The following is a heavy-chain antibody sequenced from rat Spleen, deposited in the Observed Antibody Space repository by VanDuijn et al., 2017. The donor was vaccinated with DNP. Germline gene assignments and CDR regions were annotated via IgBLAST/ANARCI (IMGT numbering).Heavy chain of an antibody. J-gene: IGHJ4*01. CDR3: ARSLATVAPTGAMDA. CDR1: GFSVTSYG. CDR2: ISSGGST. V-gene: IGHV2S8*01. D-gene: IGHD1-3*01. Sequence: QVQLKESGPGLVQPSQTLSLTCTVSGFSVTSYGVSWVRQFPGKGLEWIAAISSGGSTYYNSVFKSRLSISRDTSKSQFFLKMNRVQSEATAMYFCARSLATVAPTGAMDAWGQGISVTVSS.